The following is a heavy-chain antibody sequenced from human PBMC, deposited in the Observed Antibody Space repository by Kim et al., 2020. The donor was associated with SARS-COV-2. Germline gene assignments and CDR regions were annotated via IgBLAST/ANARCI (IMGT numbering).Heavy chain of an antibody. J-gene: IGHJ4*02. D-gene: IGHD2-15*01. CDR1: GFTFSSYG. CDR3: ARRIGNALYFDY. CDR2: IWYDGSNK. Sequence: GGSLRLSCAASGFTFSSYGMHWVRQAPGKGLEWVAVIWYDGSNKYYADSVKGRFTISRDNSKNTLYLQMNSLRAEDTAVYYCARRIGNALYFDYWGQGTLVTVSS. V-gene: IGHV3-33*01.